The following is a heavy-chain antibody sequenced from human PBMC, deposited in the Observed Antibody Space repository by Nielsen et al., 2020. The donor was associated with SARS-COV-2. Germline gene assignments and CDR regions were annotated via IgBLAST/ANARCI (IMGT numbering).Heavy chain of an antibody. CDR2: TYYSGST. CDR1: GGSISSYY. V-gene: IGHV4-59*01. Sequence: SETLSLTCTVSGGSISSYYWSWIRQPPGKGLEWIGYTYYSGSTNYNPSLKSRVTTSVDTSKNQFSLKLSSVTAADTAVYYCARVTRITIFGVVTKYYYYYMDVWGKGTTVTVSS. D-gene: IGHD3-3*01. J-gene: IGHJ6*03. CDR3: ARVTRITIFGVVTKYYYYYMDV.